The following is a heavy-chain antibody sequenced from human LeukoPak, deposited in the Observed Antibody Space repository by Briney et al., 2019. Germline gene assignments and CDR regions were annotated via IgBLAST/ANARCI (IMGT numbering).Heavy chain of an antibody. CDR2: ISAYNGNT. V-gene: IGHV1-18*01. Sequence: ASVKVSCKASGYTFTSYGISWVRRAPGQGLEWMGWISAYNGNTNYAQKLQGRVTMTTDTSTSTAYMELRSLRSDDTAVYYCARPLGSGWYVGELDYWGQGTLDTVSS. CDR1: GYTFTSYG. D-gene: IGHD6-19*01. CDR3: ARPLGSGWYVGELDY. J-gene: IGHJ4*02.